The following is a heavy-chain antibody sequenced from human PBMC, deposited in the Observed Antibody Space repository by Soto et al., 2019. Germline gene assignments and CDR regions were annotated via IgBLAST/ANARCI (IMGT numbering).Heavy chain of an antibody. J-gene: IGHJ4*02. CDR2: IDPSDSYS. Sequence: PGESLKISCKGSGYSFTSYWIGWVRQMPGKGLEWMGRIDPSDSYSNYSPSFQGHVTISADRSISTAYLQWSSLKASDTAMYYCARHVPYYDILTGFSADLTYWGQGTLVTVSS. CDR1: GYSFTSYW. V-gene: IGHV5-10-1*01. D-gene: IGHD3-9*01. CDR3: ARHVPYYDILTGFSADLTY.